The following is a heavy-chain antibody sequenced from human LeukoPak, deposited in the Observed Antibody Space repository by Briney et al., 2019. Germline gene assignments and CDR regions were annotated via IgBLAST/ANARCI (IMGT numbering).Heavy chain of an antibody. Sequence: GRSLRLSCAASGFTVSSNYMSWVRQAPGKGLEWVSVIYSGGSTYYADSVKGRFTISRDNSKNTLYLQMNSLRAEDTAVYYCARLYGSGSYETYWGQGTLVTVSS. CDR3: ARLYGSGSYETY. CDR2: IYSGGST. D-gene: IGHD3-10*01. J-gene: IGHJ4*02. V-gene: IGHV3-66*01. CDR1: GFTVSSNY.